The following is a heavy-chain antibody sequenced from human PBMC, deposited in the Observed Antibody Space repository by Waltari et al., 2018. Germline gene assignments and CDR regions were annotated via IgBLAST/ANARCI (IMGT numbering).Heavy chain of an antibody. CDR1: GGSISSSSYY. CDR3: ARHSGATLLLFDY. V-gene: IGHV4-39*01. D-gene: IGHD2-15*01. J-gene: IGHJ4*02. Sequence: QLQLQESGPGLVKPSETLSLTCTVSGGSISSSSYYCGWIRQPPGKGLEWIGSIYYSGSTYYNPSLKSRVTITVDTSKNQVSLKLSSVTAADTAVYYCARHSGATLLLFDYWGQGTLVTVSS. CDR2: IYYSGST.